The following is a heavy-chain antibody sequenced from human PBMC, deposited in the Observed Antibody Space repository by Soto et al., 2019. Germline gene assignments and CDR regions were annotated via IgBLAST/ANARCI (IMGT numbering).Heavy chain of an antibody. J-gene: IGHJ4*02. CDR2: IWYDGSNK. CDR3: ARDSHMTTESRKFDY. CDR1: GFTFSSYG. Sequence: QVQLVESGGGVVQPGRSLRLSCAASGFTFSSYGMHWVRQAPGKGLEWVAVIWYDGSNKYYADSVKGRFTISRDNSXXTLYLQMNSLRAEDTAVYYCARDSHMTTESRKFDYWGQGTLVTVSS. V-gene: IGHV3-33*01. D-gene: IGHD4-17*01.